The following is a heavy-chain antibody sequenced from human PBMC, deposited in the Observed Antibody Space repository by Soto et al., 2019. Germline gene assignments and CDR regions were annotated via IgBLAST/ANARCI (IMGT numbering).Heavy chain of an antibody. CDR2: IYWDDDK. CDR3: AHSRGTMVRGLCWFDP. J-gene: IGHJ5*02. CDR1: GFSLSTSGVG. D-gene: IGHD3-10*01. V-gene: IGHV2-5*02. Sequence: QITLKESGPTLVKPTQTLTLTCTFSGFSLSTSGVGVGWIRQPPGKALEWLALIYWDDDKRYSPSLKSRLTITKDTSKNQVVLTRTNMDPVDTATYYWAHSRGTMVRGLCWFDPWGQGTLVTVSS.